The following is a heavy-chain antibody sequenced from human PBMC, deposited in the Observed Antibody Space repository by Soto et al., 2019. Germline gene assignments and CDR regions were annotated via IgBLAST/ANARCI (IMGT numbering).Heavy chain of an antibody. J-gene: IGHJ4*02. Sequence: QVQLVESGGGVVQPGRSLRLSCAASGFTFSSYGMHWVRQAPGKGLEWVAVIWYDGSNKYYADSVKGRFTISRDNSKNTLYLQMNSLRAEDTAVYYCARARYSSGWYPFDYWGQGTLGTVSS. CDR3: ARARYSSGWYPFDY. V-gene: IGHV3-33*01. CDR2: IWYDGSNK. CDR1: GFTFSSYG. D-gene: IGHD6-19*01.